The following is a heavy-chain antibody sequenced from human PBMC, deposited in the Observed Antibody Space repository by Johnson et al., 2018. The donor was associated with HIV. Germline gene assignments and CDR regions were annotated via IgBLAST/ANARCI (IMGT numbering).Heavy chain of an antibody. CDR3: AKDSITSGNFPNAFDI. Sequence: VQLVESGGGLIQPGGSLRLSCAASGFTVSSNYMSWVRQAPGKGLEWVSVIYSGGSTNYADSVKGRFTISRDNSKNTLYLQMNCLRAEDTAVYYCAKDSITSGNFPNAFDIWGQGTMVTVSS. D-gene: IGHD5-12*01. V-gene: IGHV3-66*03. CDR1: GFTVSSNY. CDR2: IYSGGST. J-gene: IGHJ3*02.